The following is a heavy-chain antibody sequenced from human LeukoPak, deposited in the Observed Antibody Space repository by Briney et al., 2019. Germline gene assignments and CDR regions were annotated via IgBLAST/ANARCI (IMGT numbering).Heavy chain of an antibody. CDR2: INQDGGEN. Sequence: GGSLRLSCAASGFTFSTYWMSWVRQAPGKGLEWVANINQDGGENYYVDSVKGRFTISRDNAKNSLYLQMNSLRAEDTAVYYCVRYCSGGSCFDYWGQGTLVTVSS. J-gene: IGHJ4*02. V-gene: IGHV3-7*03. D-gene: IGHD2-15*01. CDR1: GFTFSTYW. CDR3: VRYCSGGSCFDY.